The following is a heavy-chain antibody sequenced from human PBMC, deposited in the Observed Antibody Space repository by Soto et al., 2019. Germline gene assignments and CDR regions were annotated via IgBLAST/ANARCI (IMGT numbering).Heavy chain of an antibody. CDR3: ARVFSDSSSFFDP. J-gene: IGHJ5*02. CDR2: IYHSGST. D-gene: IGHD6-13*01. CDR1: GGSIISGGYS. Sequence: SETLSLTCAVSGGSIISGGYSWSWIRQPPRKGLEWIGYIYHSGSTYYNPSLKSRVTISVDTSKNQFSLKLSSVTAADTAVYYCARVFSDSSSFFDPWGQGTLVTVSS. V-gene: IGHV4-30-2*05.